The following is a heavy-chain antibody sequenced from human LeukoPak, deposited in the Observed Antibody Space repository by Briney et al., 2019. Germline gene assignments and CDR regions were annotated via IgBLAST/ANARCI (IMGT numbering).Heavy chain of an antibody. Sequence: GASVKVSFKASGYTFTSYGISWVRQAPGQGLEWMGWISAYNGNTNYAQKLQGRVTMTTDTSTSTAYMELRSLRSDDTAVYYCARSLTYYYDSSGYWGEDYWGQGTLVTVSS. V-gene: IGHV1-18*01. J-gene: IGHJ4*02. CDR1: GYTFTSYG. D-gene: IGHD3-22*01. CDR3: ARSLTYYYDSSGYWGEDY. CDR2: ISAYNGNT.